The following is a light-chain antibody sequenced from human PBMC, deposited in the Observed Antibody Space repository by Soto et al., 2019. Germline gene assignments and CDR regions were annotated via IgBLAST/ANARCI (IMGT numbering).Light chain of an antibody. Sequence: QSVLTQPASVSGSPGQSTTISCTGTSSDVGAYNHISWYQQHPGKAPKLMIYDVSNRPSGVSNRFSGSKSGNTASLTISGLQAEDEADYYCSSHAIGSTLIFGGGTKSPS. V-gene: IGLV2-14*03. CDR2: DVS. CDR3: SSHAIGSTLI. J-gene: IGLJ2*01. CDR1: SSDVGAYNH.